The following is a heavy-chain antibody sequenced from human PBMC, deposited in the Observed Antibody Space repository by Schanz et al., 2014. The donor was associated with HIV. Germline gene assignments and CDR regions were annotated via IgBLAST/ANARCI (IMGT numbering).Heavy chain of an antibody. CDR2: IDRRGIAI. CDR1: GFGFGDFS. CDR3: VKERGGSKWVTFDS. V-gene: IGHV3-43*01. D-gene: IGHD1-26*01. Sequence: EVQLLESGGGVVRPGRSLRLSCVASGFGFGDFSLHWVRQSPEKGLEWISLIDRRGIAIYYADSVRGRFTISRDNNRNVLYLQMSGLRAEDTALYYCVKERGGSKWVTFDSWGQGTRVTVSS. J-gene: IGHJ4*02.